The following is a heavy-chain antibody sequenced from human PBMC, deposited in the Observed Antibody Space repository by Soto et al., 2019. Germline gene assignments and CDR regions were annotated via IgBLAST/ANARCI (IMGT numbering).Heavy chain of an antibody. J-gene: IGHJ5*02. CDR3: TRQRAATRGFDP. D-gene: IGHD2-15*01. CDR2: IRSKANSYAT. Sequence: PGGSLRLSCAASGFTFSGSAMHWVRQASGKGLEWVGRIRSKANSYATAYAASVKGRFTISRDDSKNTAYLQMNSLKTEDTAVYYCTRQRAATRGFDPWGQGTLVTVSS. CDR1: GFTFSGSA. V-gene: IGHV3-73*01.